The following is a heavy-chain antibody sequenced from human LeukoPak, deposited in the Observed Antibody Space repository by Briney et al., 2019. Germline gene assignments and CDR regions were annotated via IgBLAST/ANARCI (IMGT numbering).Heavy chain of an antibody. CDR3: ARDNNAAFDI. CDR1: GFTFSSYS. J-gene: IGHJ3*02. CDR2: ISGSSSAI. V-gene: IGHV3-48*01. D-gene: IGHD2-2*01. Sequence: GGSLRLSCAASGFTFSSYSMNWVRQAPGKGLEWVSYISGSSSAIYYADSVGGRFTISRDNAKNSLYLQMNSLSAEDTAVYYCARDNNAAFDIWGLGTMVTVSS.